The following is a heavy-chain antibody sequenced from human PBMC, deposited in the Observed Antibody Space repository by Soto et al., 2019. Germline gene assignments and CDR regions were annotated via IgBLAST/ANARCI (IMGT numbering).Heavy chain of an antibody. V-gene: IGHV3-9*01. Sequence: PGGSLRLSCAASGFTFDDYAMHWVRQAPGKGLEWVSGISWNSGSIGYADSVKGRFTISRDNAKNSLYLQMNSLRAEDTALYYCAKDMGSGWYLDAFDIWGQGTMVTVSS. CDR2: ISWNSGSI. J-gene: IGHJ3*02. CDR1: GFTFDDYA. D-gene: IGHD6-19*01. CDR3: AKDMGSGWYLDAFDI.